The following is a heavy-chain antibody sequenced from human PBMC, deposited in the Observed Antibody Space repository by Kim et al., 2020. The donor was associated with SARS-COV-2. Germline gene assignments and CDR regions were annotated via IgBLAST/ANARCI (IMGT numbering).Heavy chain of an antibody. D-gene: IGHD5-18*01. J-gene: IGHJ6*02. V-gene: IGHV3-30*01. CDR3: ARDLTAITYYYYGMDV. Sequence: SVKGRFTISRDNSKNTLYLQMNSLRAEDTAVYYCARDLTAITYYYYGMDVWGQGTTVTVSS.